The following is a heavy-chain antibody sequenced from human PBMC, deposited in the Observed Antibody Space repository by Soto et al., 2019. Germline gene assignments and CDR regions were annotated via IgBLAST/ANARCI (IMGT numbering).Heavy chain of an antibody. CDR2: INPGGGST. CDR1: GYIFINYN. V-gene: IGHV1-46*01. CDR3: ARDLVASDY. Sequence: QVQLVQSGAEVKKPGASVKVSCKAFGYIFINYNLNWVRQAPGQGLEWMGIINPGGGSTRHAQKFQGRVTVTRDTSTSTVYMELSSLRSEDTAVYYCARDLVASDYWGQGTLVTVSS. D-gene: IGHD5-12*01. J-gene: IGHJ4*02.